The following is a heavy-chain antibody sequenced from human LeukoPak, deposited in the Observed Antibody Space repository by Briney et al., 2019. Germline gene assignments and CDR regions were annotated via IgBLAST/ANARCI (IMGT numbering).Heavy chain of an antibody. CDR3: VSGSSGWLYFQH. J-gene: IGHJ1*01. CDR2: IYYSGST. CDR1: GVSISSGGYY. V-gene: IGHV4-31*03. D-gene: IGHD6-19*01. Sequence: SETLSLTCTVSGVSISSGGYYWSWLRQHPGKSLEWIGYIYYSGSTYYNPSLKSRVTISVDTSKNQFSLKLSSVTAADTAVYYCVSGSSGWLYFQHWGQGTLVTVSS.